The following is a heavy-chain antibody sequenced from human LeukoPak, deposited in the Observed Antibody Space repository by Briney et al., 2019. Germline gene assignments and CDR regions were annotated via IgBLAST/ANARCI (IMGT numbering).Heavy chain of an antibody. CDR1: GYTFTNFD. CDR3: ARAPIPFYYDSSAYYSDY. CDR2: MNPCTGKT. V-gene: IGHV1-8*03. D-gene: IGHD6-25*01. J-gene: IGHJ4*02. Sequence: GASVKVSCKTSGYTFTNFDINWVRQATGQGLEWLGWMNPCTGKTGYAQKFQGRVTFTGDTSIRTAYMEVSSLTSEDTAIYYCARAPIPFYYDSSAYYSDYWGQGTLVTVSS.